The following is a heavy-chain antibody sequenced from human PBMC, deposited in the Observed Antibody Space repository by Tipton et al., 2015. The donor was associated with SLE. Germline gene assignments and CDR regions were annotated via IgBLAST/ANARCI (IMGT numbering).Heavy chain of an antibody. D-gene: IGHD2-2*01. J-gene: IGHJ6*03. CDR2: FYHSGST. CDR1: GGSISSSGYD. Sequence: TLSLTCTVSGGSISSSGYDWGWIRRPPGKGLEWIGSFYHSGSTYYNPSLKSRVTISVDTSKNQFSLKLSSVTAADTAQYYCARINVPTAMDFYYYYMDVWGNGTTVTVSS. CDR3: ARINVPTAMDFYYYYMDV. V-gene: IGHV4-39*07.